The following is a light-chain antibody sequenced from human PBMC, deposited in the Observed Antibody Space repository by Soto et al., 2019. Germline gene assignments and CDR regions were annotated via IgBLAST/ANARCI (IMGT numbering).Light chain of an antibody. Sequence: QSVLTQPPSASGTPGQRVTISCSESSSNIGSNYVYWYQQLPGTAPKLLIYRNNQRPSGVPDRFSGSKPGTSASLAISGLRSEDEADYYCAAWDDSLSGRVVFGGGTKVTVL. CDR2: RNN. CDR1: SSNIGSNY. V-gene: IGLV1-47*01. J-gene: IGLJ2*01. CDR3: AAWDDSLSGRVV.